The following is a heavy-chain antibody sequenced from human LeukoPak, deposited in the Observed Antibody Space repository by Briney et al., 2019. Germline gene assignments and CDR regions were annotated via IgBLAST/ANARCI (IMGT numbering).Heavy chain of an antibody. CDR3: ARGSGIVGIHYYYYYMEV. V-gene: IGHV1-46*01. D-gene: IGHD1-26*01. CDR1: GYTFTSYY. CDR2: INPSGGST. J-gene: IGHJ6*02. Sequence: VASVTVSCKTSGYTFTSYYIHWVRQAPGQGLERMGIINPSGGSTNYAQKFQGRVTMTRDTSTSTVYMELSSLRSEDTAVYSCARGSGIVGIHYYYYYMEVWGQGTTVTVSS.